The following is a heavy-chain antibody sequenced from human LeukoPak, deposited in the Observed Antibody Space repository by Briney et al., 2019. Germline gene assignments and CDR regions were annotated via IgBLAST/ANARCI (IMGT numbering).Heavy chain of an antibody. J-gene: IGHJ3*02. CDR3: ATSPSWYEAFDI. V-gene: IGHV1-46*01. CDR2: INPTGGSV. CDR1: GYTFTSYY. Sequence: ASVKVSCKASGYTFTSYYIHWVRQAPAQGLEWMGIINPTGGSVTYAQKFQGRVTMTRDTSTSTVYMELSSLRSEDTAVYYCATSPSWYEAFDIWGQGTMVTVSS. D-gene: IGHD6-13*01.